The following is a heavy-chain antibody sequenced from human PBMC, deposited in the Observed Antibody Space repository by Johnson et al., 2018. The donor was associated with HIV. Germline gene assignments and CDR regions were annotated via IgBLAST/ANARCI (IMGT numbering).Heavy chain of an antibody. J-gene: IGHJ3*02. CDR2: ISSSGSTI. V-gene: IGHV3-11*04. D-gene: IGHD2-8*02. Sequence: QMLLVESGRGLVQPGGSLRLSCAASGFSFSDYYMSWIRQAPGKGLEWVSYISSSGSTIYYADSLKGRFPISRDNAKNSLYLQRNSLRAEDTAVYYCARWGRGSIVLVVYARSDAFDIWGQGTMVTVSS. CDR1: GFSFSDYY. CDR3: ARWGRGSIVLVVYARSDAFDI.